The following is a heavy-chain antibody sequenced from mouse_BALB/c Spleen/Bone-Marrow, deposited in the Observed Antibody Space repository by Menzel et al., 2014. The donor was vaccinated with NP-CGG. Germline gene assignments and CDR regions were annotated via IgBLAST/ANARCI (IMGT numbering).Heavy chain of an antibody. J-gene: IGHJ4*01. Sequence: LQQSGADLVKPGASVKMSCKASGYTFTSYNMHWVKETPGQGLEWIGAIYPGNGDTSYNQKFKGKATLTADKSSSTAYMQLSSLTSEYSAVYYCARGGYDNYLYYATDYWGQGTSGTVSS. D-gene: IGHD2-10*02. CDR3: ARGGYDNYLYYATDY. CDR2: IYPGNGDT. CDR1: GYTFTSYN. V-gene: IGHV1-12*01.